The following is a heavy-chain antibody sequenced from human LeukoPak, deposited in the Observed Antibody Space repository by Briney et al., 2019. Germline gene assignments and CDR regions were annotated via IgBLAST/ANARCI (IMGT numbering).Heavy chain of an antibody. CDR2: IIPIFGTA. J-gene: IGHJ6*03. CDR3: ARALRFFEPRLGLDYHYYYMDV. Sequence: SVKVSCKASGGTFSSYAISWVRQAPGQGLEWMGRIIPIFGTANYAQKFQGRVTITTDESTSTAYMELSSLRSEDTAVYYCARALRFFEPRLGLDYHYYYMDVWGKGTTVTVSS. D-gene: IGHD3-3*01. V-gene: IGHV1-69*05. CDR1: GGTFSSYA.